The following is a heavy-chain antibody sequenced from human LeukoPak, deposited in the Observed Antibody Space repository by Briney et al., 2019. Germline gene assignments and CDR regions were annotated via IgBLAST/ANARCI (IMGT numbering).Heavy chain of an antibody. CDR1: GDSVSSNSAA. CDR2: TYYRSKWYN. D-gene: IGHD3-16*02. V-gene: IGHV6-1*01. CDR3: ARGEPYYDYVWGSYRPGYFDY. Sequence: SQTLSLTCAISGDSVSSNSAAWNWIRQSPSRGLEWLGRTYYRSKWYNDYAVSVKGRITINPDTSKNQFSLQLNSVTPEDTAVYYCARGEPYYDYVWGSYRPGYFDYWGQGTLVTVSS. J-gene: IGHJ4*02.